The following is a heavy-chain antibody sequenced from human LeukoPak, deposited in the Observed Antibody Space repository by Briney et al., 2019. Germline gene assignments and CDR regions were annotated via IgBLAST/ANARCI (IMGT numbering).Heavy chain of an antibody. D-gene: IGHD3-3*01. J-gene: IGHJ5*02. CDR2: INHSGST. Sequence: SETLSLTCAVYGGSFSGYYWSWIRQPPGKGLEWSGEINHSGSTNYNPSLKSRVTISVDTSKNQFSLKLSSVTAADTAVYYCAGDNYDFWSGYYTWWFDPWGQGNLVTVSS. CDR3: AGDNYDFWSGYYTWWFDP. V-gene: IGHV4-34*01. CDR1: GGSFSGYY.